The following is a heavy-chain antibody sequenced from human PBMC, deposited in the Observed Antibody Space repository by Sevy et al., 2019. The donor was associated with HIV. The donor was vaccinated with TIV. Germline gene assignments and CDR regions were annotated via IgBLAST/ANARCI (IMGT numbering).Heavy chain of an antibody. CDR1: GFTFDDYG. CDR3: ARSGHDSSGFYYWWFDP. V-gene: IGHV3-20*04. CDR2: INWNGGSI. Sequence: GGSLRLSCAASGFTFDDYGMSWVRQAPGKGLEWVSGINWNGGSISYADSVRGRFTIARNNAKNSRYLQMNSLRAEDTAFYYCARSGHDSSGFYYWWFDPWGQGTLVTVSS. D-gene: IGHD3-22*01. J-gene: IGHJ5*02.